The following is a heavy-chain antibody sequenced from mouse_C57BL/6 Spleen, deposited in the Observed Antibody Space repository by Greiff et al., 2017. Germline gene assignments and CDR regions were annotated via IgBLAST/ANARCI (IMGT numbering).Heavy chain of an antibody. D-gene: IGHD2-1*01. J-gene: IGHJ2*01. V-gene: IGHV1-18*01. Sequence: VQLQQSGPELVKPGASVKIPCKASGYTFTDYNMDWVKQSHGKSLEWIGDINPNNGGTNYNQKFKGKATLTVDKSSSTAYMELRSLTSEDTAVYYCARSRGDGNYDYWGQGTTLTVSS. CDR2: INPNNGGT. CDR3: ARSRGDGNYDY. CDR1: GYTFTDYN.